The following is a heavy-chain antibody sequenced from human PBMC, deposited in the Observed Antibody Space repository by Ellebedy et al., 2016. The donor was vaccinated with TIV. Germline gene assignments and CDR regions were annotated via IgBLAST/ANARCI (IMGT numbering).Heavy chain of an antibody. V-gene: IGHV4-59*12. J-gene: IGHJ6*02. D-gene: IGHD6-19*01. CDR1: GGSISSNY. CDR2: IYNSVIT. CDR3: ARDTAVTGYGMDV. Sequence: MPSETLSLTYTVSGGSISSNYWDWIRQPPGKGLEWIGYIYNSVITNYNPSLKSRVTMSVDTSRNQFSLKLSPVTAADTAVYYCARDTAVTGYGMDVWGQGTTVTVSS.